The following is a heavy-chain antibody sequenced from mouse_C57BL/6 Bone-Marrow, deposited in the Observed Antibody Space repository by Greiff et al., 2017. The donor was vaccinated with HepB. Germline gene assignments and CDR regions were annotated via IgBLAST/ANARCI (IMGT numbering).Heavy chain of an antibody. J-gene: IGHJ2*01. Sequence: VQLQQPGPELVKPGASVKISCKASGYSFTGYYMHWVKQSTEKSLEWIGEINPSTGGTSYNQKFKGKATLTVDKTSSTAYMQLKSLTSEDTAVYYCARGDYYGSSYDFDYWGQGTTLTVSS. CDR3: ARGDYYGSSYDFDY. CDR1: GYSFTGYY. D-gene: IGHD1-1*01. CDR2: INPSTGGT. V-gene: IGHV1-43*01.